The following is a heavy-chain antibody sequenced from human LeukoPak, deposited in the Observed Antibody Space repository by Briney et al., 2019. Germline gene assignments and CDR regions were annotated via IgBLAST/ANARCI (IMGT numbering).Heavy chain of an antibody. CDR3: AKELARGYYYDSSGYPIDY. J-gene: IGHJ4*02. V-gene: IGHV3-23*01. CDR1: GFTFSSYA. Sequence: PGGSLRLSCAASGFTFSSYAMSWVRQAPGKGLEWVSAISGSGGSTYYADSVKGRFTISRDNSKNTLYLQMNRLRAEDTAVYYCAKELARGYYYDSSGYPIDYWGQGTLVTVSS. CDR2: ISGSGGST. D-gene: IGHD3-22*01.